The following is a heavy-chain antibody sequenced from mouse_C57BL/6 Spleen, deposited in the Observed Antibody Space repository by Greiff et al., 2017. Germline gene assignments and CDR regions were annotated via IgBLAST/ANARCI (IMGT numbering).Heavy chain of an antibody. V-gene: IGHV1-9*01. CDR2: ILPGSGST. J-gene: IGHJ2*01. D-gene: IGHD2-2*01. CDR1: GYTFTGYW. CDR3: VKKWLRERYYFDY. Sequence: QVQLQQSGAELMKPGASVKLSCKATGYTFTGYWIEWVKQRPGHGLEWIGEILPGSGSTNYNEKFKGKATVTADTSSNTAYMQLSSLTTEDSAIXYCVKKWLRERYYFDYWGQGTTLTVSS.